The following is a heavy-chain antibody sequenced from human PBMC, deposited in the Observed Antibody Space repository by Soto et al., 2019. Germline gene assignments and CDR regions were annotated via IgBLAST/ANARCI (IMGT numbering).Heavy chain of an antibody. J-gene: IGHJ6*02. CDR3: ARELGGIQLWGPYYYYGMDV. CDR2: INPNSGGT. V-gene: IGHV1-2*04. D-gene: IGHD5-18*01. CDR1: GYTFTGYY. Sequence: ASVKVSCKASGYTFTGYYMHWVRQAPGQGLEWMGWINPNSGGTNYAQKFQGWVTMTRDTSISTAYMELSRLRSDDTAVYYCARELGGIQLWGPYYYYGMDVWGQGTTVTVSS.